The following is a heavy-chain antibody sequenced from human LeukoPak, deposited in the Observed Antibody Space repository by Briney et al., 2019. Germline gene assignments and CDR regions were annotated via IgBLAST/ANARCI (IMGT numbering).Heavy chain of an antibody. CDR2: ISGGGSNT. Sequence: GGSLRLSCAASGFTFRSYAMSWVRQAPGKGLEWVSGISGGGSNTYYADSVKGRFTISRDNAKNTVFLQMSSLRAEDTALYYCARKSASGNYPLDYWGQGTLVTVSS. V-gene: IGHV3-23*01. D-gene: IGHD3-10*01. CDR3: ARKSASGNYPLDY. CDR1: GFTFRSYA. J-gene: IGHJ4*02.